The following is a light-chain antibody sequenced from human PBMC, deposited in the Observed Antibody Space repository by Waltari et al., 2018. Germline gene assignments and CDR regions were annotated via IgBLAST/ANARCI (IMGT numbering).Light chain of an antibody. V-gene: IGKV1-9*01. CDR3: QQVKSYPLT. Sequence: DIQMTQSPSSLSASVGDRVTITCRASQDITEYLVWYQQKPGKAPKLLIYAASNLQSGVPSRFSGGGSGTRFSLTINRLQPEDFATYYCQQVKSYPLTFGGGTKVEIK. CDR1: QDITEY. J-gene: IGKJ4*01. CDR2: AAS.